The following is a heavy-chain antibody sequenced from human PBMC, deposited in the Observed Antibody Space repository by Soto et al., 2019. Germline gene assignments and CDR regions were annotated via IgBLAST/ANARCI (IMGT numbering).Heavy chain of an antibody. V-gene: IGHV3-23*01. CDR2: IDNVGYI. D-gene: IGHD6-19*01. J-gene: IGHJ6*02. Sequence: EMQLLESGGGLVQPGGSLRLSCTASGFTFSNYAMTWVRQAPGKGLNWVSTIDNVGYIYDADSVKGRFTISRDDARNTPYLQMNSLRVEDTAVYYCAKRGGGSDRYNYGMDVWSQGTTVIVSS. CDR3: AKRGGGSDRYNYGMDV. CDR1: GFTFSNYA.